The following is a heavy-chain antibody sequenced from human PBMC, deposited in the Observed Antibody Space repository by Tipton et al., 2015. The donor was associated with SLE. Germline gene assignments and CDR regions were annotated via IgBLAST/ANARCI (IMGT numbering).Heavy chain of an antibody. D-gene: IGHD6-19*01. CDR2: INHSGST. CDR1: GGSFSGYY. V-gene: IGHV4-34*01. J-gene: IGHJ4*02. Sequence: TLSLTCAVYGGSFSGYYWSWIRQPPGKGLEWIGEINHSGSTNYNPSLKSRVTISVDTSKNQFSLKLSSVTAADTAVYYCARGRGLDLHRGQGTLVTVSS. CDR3: ARGRGLDLH.